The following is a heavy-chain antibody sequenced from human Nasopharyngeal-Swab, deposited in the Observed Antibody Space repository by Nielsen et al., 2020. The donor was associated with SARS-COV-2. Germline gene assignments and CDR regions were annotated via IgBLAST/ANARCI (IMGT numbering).Heavy chain of an antibody. D-gene: IGHD1-14*01. CDR3: ARDPRSGMHYYYGMDV. V-gene: IGHV3-7*03. CDR2: IKQDGSEK. Sequence: VREALGKGLEWVANIKQDGSEKYYVDSVKGRFTISRDNAKNSLYLQMNSLRAEDTAVYYCARDPRSGMHYYYGMDVWGQGTTVTVSS. J-gene: IGHJ6*02.